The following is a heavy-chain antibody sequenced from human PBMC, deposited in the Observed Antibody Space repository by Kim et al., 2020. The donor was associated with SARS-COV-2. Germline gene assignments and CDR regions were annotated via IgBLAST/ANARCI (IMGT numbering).Heavy chain of an antibody. J-gene: IGHJ6*02. CDR1: GGSFSGYY. CDR2: INHSGST. CDR3: AGFYGHPNLNVLRYFDWNGMDV. V-gene: IGHV4-34*01. D-gene: IGHD3-9*01. Sequence: SETLSLTCAVYGGSFSGYYWSWIRQPPGKGLEWIGEINHSGSTNYNPSLKSRVTISVDTSKNQFSLKLSSVTAADTAVYYCAGFYGHPNLNVLRYFDWNGMDVWGQGTTVTVSS.